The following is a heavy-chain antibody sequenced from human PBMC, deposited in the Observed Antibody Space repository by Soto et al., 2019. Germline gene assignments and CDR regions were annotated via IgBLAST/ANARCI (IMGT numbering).Heavy chain of an antibody. D-gene: IGHD3-10*01. CDR3: ARGGSYYGSGSMQQYYYYYGMDV. J-gene: IGHJ6*02. CDR2: VNHSGEA. CDR1: GGSFRNYY. Sequence: PSETLSLTCGVYGGSFRNYYWIWVRQPPGKGLEWIGEVNHSGEATYNPSLQSRVTISLDTSNNHFSLKMTSVTAADTAMYYCARGGSYYGSGSMQQYYYYYGMDVWGQGTTVTVSS. V-gene: IGHV4-34*01.